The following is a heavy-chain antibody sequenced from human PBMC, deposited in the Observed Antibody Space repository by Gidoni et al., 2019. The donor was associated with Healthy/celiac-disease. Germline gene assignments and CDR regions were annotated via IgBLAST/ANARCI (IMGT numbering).Heavy chain of an antibody. D-gene: IGHD1-26*01. CDR2: IRSKAYGGTT. V-gene: IGHV3-49*03. J-gene: IGHJ4*02. CDR3: TRAPDAPKRELLGLVWDY. CDR1: GFTFGDYA. Sequence: EVQLVESGGGLVQPGRSLRLSCTASGFTFGDYAMSWFRQAPGKGLEWVGFIRSKAYGGTTEYAASVKGRFTISRDDSKSIAYLQMNSLKTEDTAVYYCTRAPDAPKRELLGLVWDYWGQGTLVTVSS.